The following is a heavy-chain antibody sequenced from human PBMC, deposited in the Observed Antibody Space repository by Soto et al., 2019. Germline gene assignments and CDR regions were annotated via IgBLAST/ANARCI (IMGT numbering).Heavy chain of an antibody. CDR1: GVTFSNYA. CDR2: VSATAGTT. J-gene: IGHJ4*02. V-gene: IGHV3-23*04. D-gene: IGHD3-16*01. Sequence: DVQLVDSGGGLVQPGGALRLSCAASGVTFSNYAMSWVRQAPGKGLEWVSLVSATAGTTYYTDSVKGRFTIPRDNSRNTVYLQMNSLRADDTAVYYCAKARLAGGFDYWGQGTLVTVSS. CDR3: AKARLAGGFDY.